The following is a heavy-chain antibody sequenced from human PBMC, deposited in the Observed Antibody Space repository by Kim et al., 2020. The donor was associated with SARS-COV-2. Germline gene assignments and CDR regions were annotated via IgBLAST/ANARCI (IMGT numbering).Heavy chain of an antibody. V-gene: IGHV3-30*07. Sequence: DSVKGRFTISRANSKNTLYLQMNSLRAEDTAVYYCARDGELPYYYYGMDVWGQGTTVTVSS. D-gene: IGHD1-26*01. J-gene: IGHJ6*02. CDR3: ARDGELPYYYYGMDV.